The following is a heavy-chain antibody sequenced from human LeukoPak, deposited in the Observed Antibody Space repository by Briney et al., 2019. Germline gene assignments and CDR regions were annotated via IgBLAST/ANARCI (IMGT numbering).Heavy chain of an antibody. V-gene: IGHV1-24*01. CDR2: FDPEDGET. Sequence: GASVKVSCKVSGYTLTELSMHWVRQAPGKGLEWMGGFDPEDGETIYAQKFQGRVTMTEDTSTDTAYMELSSLRSEDTAVYYCATPLRCYYDSSGYNDYWGQGTLVTVSS. CDR1: GYTLTELS. D-gene: IGHD3-22*01. CDR3: ATPLRCYYDSSGYNDY. J-gene: IGHJ4*02.